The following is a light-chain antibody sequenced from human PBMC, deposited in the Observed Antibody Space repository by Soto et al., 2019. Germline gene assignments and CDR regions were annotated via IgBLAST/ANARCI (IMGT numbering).Light chain of an antibody. CDR3: QSYDSSLSGYV. J-gene: IGLJ1*01. CDR1: SSNIGAGYD. Sequence: QSVLTQPTSVSGAPGQRVTISCTGSSSNIGAGYDVHWYQQLPGTAPKLLLYNDNNRPSGVPDRISGSKSGTSASLAITGLQAEDEADYYCQSYDSSLSGYVFGTGTKLTVL. V-gene: IGLV1-40*01. CDR2: NDN.